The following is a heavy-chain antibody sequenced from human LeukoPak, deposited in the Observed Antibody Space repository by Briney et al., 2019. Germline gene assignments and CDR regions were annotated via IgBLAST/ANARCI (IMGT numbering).Heavy chain of an antibody. CDR1: GLTFSSNA. J-gene: IGHJ4*02. CDR2: ISGSGGST. D-gene: IGHD3-10*01. V-gene: IGHV3-23*01. CDR3: ATHGSGSYRYYFDY. Sequence: GGSLPLSCTASGLTFSSNAMTWVRQAPGKGLEWVSTISGSGGSTYYADSVKGRFTISRDNSKNTLYLQMNSLRAEDADVYYCATHGSGSYRYYFDYWGQGTLVTVSS.